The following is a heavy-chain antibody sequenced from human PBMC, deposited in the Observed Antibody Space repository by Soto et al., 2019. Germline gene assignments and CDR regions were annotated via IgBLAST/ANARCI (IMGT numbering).Heavy chain of an antibody. J-gene: IGHJ3*02. CDR2: ISGSGGST. V-gene: IGHV3-23*01. CDR3: AKGRGIVVVPAAHDAFDI. CDR1: GFTFSSYA. D-gene: IGHD2-2*01. Sequence: GGSLRLSCAASGFTFSSYAMSWVRQAPGKGLEWVSAISGSGGSTYYEDSVKGRFTISRDNSKNTLYLQMNSLRAEDTAVYYCAKGRGIVVVPAAHDAFDIWGQGTMVTVSS.